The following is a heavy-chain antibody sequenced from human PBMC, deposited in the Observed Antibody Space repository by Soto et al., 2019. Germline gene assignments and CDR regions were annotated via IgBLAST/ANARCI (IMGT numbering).Heavy chain of an antibody. CDR3: ARWRGGTFDY. V-gene: IGHV4-34*01. D-gene: IGHD3-10*01. CDR1: GGSFSGYY. CDR2: INHSGST. J-gene: IGHJ4*02. Sequence: SETLSLTCAVYGGSFSGYYWSWIRQPPGKGLEWIGEINHSGSTNYNPSLKSRVTISVDTSKNQFSLKLSSVTAADTAVYYCARWRGGTFDYWGQGTLVTVSS.